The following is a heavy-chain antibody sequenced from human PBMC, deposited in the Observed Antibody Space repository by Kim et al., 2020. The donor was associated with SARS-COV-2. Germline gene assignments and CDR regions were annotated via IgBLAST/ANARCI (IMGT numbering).Heavy chain of an antibody. D-gene: IGHD5-12*01. V-gene: IGHV3-33*06. CDR3: AKDVDIVATIEIDY. CDR1: GFTFSSYG. Sequence: GGSLRLSCAASGFTFSSYGMHWVRQAPGKGLEWVAVIWYDGSNKYYADSVKGRFTISRDNSKNTLYLQMNSLRAEDTAVYYCAKDVDIVATIEIDYWGQGTLVTVSS. CDR2: IWYDGSNK. J-gene: IGHJ4*02.